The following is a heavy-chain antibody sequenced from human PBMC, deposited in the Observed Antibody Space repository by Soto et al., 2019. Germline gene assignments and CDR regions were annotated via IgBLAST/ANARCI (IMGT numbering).Heavy chain of an antibody. Sequence: GGLRLPCCASGLTISSYWVYRVRPTPGKGLVCVSRINSNGSSTTYADSVKGRFTISRDTSKNQFSLKLSSVTAADTAVYYCARLNEWVVAATPSDFDYWGQGTLVTVSS. CDR1: GLTISSYW. J-gene: IGHJ4*02. V-gene: IGHV3-74*01. D-gene: IGHD2-15*01. CDR2: INSNGSST. CDR3: ARLNEWVVAATPSDFDY.